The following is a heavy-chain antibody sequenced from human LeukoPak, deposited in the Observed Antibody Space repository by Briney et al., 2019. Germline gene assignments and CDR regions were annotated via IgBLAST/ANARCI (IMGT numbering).Heavy chain of an antibody. J-gene: IGHJ4*02. V-gene: IGHV3-23*01. CDR2: ISGSGDST. Sequence: GGSLRLSCAASGFTFSSYAMSWVRQAPGKGLEWVSGISGSGDSTYYADSGRGRLTISRDNSKNTLYLQMNSLRAEDTAVYYCAKGLLWFGELDYWGQGTLVTVSS. D-gene: IGHD3-10*01. CDR1: GFTFSSYA. CDR3: AKGLLWFGELDY.